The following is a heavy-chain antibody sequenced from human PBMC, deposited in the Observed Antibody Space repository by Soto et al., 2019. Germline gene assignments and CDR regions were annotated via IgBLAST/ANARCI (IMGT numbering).Heavy chain of an antibody. CDR1: GGYISSYY. V-gene: IGHV4-59*08. CDR3: ARRSDAYTFFDY. Sequence: QVQLKESGPGLVKPSETLFLTCTASGGYISSYYWSWIRQPTVKGLDWIGYTFYSGSTNYNPTLKSRAPTSVDTSKNQFSLNLCSVTAADTAVYYCARRSDAYTFFDYWGQGTLVTVSS. J-gene: IGHJ4*02. D-gene: IGHD2-15*01. CDR2: TFYSGST.